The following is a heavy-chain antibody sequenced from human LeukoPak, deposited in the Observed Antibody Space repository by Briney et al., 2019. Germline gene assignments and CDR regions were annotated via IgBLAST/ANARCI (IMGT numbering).Heavy chain of an antibody. CDR1: GYTFTGYY. J-gene: IGHJ3*02. D-gene: IGHD2-2*02. CDR2: INPNSGGT. Sequence: ASVSVSCKASGYTFTGYYRHWVRQAPGQGLEGMGLINPNSGGTNYAQKFQGRVTMTRDTSISTDYMELSRLRSDDTAVYYCASDWGLSQLEYCSNTNCYMGAFDIWGQGTMVTVSS. CDR3: ASDWGLSQLEYCSNTNCYMGAFDI. V-gene: IGHV1-2*02.